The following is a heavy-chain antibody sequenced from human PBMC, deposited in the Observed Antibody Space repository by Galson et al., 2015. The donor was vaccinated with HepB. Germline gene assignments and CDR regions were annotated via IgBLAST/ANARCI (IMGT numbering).Heavy chain of an antibody. CDR1: GFTFNNYA. V-gene: IGHV3-23*01. Sequence: SLRLSCAASGFTFNNYAMSWVRQPPGKGLEWVSIISLSGGTTYYADSVKGRFTISRDNSKNTLYLQMNSLRAEDTAVYYCAKRPTSFNWFDPWGQGTLVTVSS. J-gene: IGHJ5*02. D-gene: IGHD5-12*01. CDR2: ISLSGGTT. CDR3: AKRPTSFNWFDP.